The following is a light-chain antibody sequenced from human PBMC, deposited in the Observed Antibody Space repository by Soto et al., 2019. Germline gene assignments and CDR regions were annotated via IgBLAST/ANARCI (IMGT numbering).Light chain of an antibody. Sequence: DIVMTQSPDSLAVSLGERATINCKSSQSVLYSSNNKNYLAWYQQKPGQPPKLLIYWASTRDSGVPDRFSGSGSGTDFTLTISSLQAEDVAVYYCQQSYSTPNTFGQGTKLEIK. CDR3: QQSYSTPNT. CDR2: WAS. V-gene: IGKV4-1*01. CDR1: QSVLYSSNNKNY. J-gene: IGKJ2*01.